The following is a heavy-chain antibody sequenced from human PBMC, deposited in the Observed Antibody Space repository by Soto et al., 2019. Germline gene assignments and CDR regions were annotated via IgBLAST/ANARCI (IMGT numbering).Heavy chain of an antibody. D-gene: IGHD2-2*01. J-gene: IGHJ4*02. Sequence: GASVKVSCKGFGYSFMKYGINWVRQAPGQGLEWVGWISPYSGYTHSAQKFHGRLTLTTDTAASTAYMELRILRSADTALYYCARDASVLIPAAHPSRFDSWGQGTLVTVSS. V-gene: IGHV1-18*01. CDR3: ARDASVLIPAAHPSRFDS. CDR1: GYSFMKYG. CDR2: ISPYSGYT.